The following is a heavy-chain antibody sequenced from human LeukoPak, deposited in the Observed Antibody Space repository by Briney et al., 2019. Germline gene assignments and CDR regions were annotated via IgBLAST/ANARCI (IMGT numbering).Heavy chain of an antibody. CDR2: IYTRGST. V-gene: IGHV4-4*07. D-gene: IGHD2-15*01. J-gene: IGHJ3*02. Sequence: SETLSLTCTVSGGSMNNYYWSRIRQPAGKGLEWIGRIYTRGSTNYNPSLKSRVTMSVDTSKNQFSLKLSSVTAADTAVYYCARGRYCSADICSGGDAFDIWGQGTMVSVSS. CDR3: ARGRYCSADICSGGDAFDI. CDR1: GGSMNNYY.